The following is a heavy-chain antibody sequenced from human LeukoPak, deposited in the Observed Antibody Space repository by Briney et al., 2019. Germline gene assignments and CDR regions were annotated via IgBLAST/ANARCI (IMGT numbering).Heavy chain of an antibody. D-gene: IGHD3-16*01. CDR2: IRYDGNNK. Sequence: PTGGSLRLSCSASGFTFRTYGMHWVRQAPGKGLEWVAFIRYDGNNKYYADSVKGRFTISRDNSKNMLYLEMKSLRPEDTAVYYCAKNGPDYIWGNYLDYWGQGTLVIVSS. J-gene: IGHJ4*02. V-gene: IGHV3-30*02. CDR3: AKNGPDYIWGNYLDY. CDR1: GFTFRTYG.